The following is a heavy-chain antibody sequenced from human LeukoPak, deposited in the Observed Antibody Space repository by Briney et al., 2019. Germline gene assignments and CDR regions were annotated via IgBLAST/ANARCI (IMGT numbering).Heavy chain of an antibody. D-gene: IGHD6-19*01. J-gene: IGHJ4*02. CDR2: ISDSGGST. Sequence: GGSLRLSCAASGFTFSSYGMSWVRQAPGKGLEWVSAISDSGGSTYYADSVKGRFTISRDNSKNTLYLQMNSLRAEDTAVYYCAKSSSSGWPIDYWGQGTLVTVSS. CDR1: GFTFSSYG. CDR3: AKSSSSGWPIDY. V-gene: IGHV3-23*01.